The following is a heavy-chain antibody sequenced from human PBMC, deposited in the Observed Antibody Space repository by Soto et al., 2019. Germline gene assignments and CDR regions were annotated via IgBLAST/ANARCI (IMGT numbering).Heavy chain of an antibody. CDR2: ISWNSGSI. V-gene: IGHV3-9*01. J-gene: IGHJ6*02. D-gene: IGHD2-15*01. CDR3: AKGNPAGYCSGGSCSGMDV. CDR1: GFTFDDYA. Sequence: EVQLVESGGGLVQPGRSLRLSCAASGFTFDDYAMHWVRQAPGKGLEWVSGISWNSGSIGYADSVKGRFTISRDNAKNSLYLQMNSLRAEDTALYYCAKGNPAGYCSGGSCSGMDVWGQGTTVTVSS.